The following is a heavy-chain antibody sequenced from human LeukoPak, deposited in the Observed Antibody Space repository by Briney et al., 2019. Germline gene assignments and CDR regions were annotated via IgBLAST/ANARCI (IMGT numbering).Heavy chain of an antibody. V-gene: IGHV4-59*01. D-gene: IGHD6-13*01. CDR3: ARGVYIAAAQYGY. CDR2: IYYGGTT. CDR1: GGSISSYY. Sequence: SETLSLTCTVSGGSISSYYWSWIRQPPGKGLEWIGYIYYGGTTNYNPSLKSRVTISVHTSKNQFSLKLSSVTAADTAVYYCARGVYIAAAQYGYWGQGTLVTVSS. J-gene: IGHJ4*02.